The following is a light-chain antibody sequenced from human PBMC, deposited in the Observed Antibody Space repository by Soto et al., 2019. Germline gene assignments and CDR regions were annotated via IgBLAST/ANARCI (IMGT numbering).Light chain of an antibody. CDR3: HHRGNGIT. Sequence: EIVLTQSPATLSLSPGDTATLSCGASQSVSSSLAWYQQKPGQAPRLLIYDASNRATGIPARFSGSGSGTDFTLTISSLEPEDFAVYYCHHRGNGITFGQGTRLEI. V-gene: IGKV3-11*01. CDR1: QSVSSS. CDR2: DAS. J-gene: IGKJ5*01.